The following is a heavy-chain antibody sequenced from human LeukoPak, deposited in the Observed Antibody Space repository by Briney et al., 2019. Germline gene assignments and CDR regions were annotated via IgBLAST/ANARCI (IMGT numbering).Heavy chain of an antibody. CDR3: ARGLRYCSGGRCYFSPPYYYYMDV. D-gene: IGHD2-15*01. V-gene: IGHV1-8*01. CDR2: MNPNSGNT. J-gene: IGHJ6*03. Sequence: GASVKVSCKASGYTFTSFDMNWVRQATGQGLEWMEWMNPNSGNTGYAQKFQGRVTMTRNTSISTAYMELSSLRSEDTAVYYCARGLRYCSGGRCYFSPPYYYYMDVWGKGTTVTISS. CDR1: GYTFTSFD.